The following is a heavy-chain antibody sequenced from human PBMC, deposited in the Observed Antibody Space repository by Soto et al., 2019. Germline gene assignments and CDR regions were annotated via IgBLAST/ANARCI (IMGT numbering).Heavy chain of an antibody. CDR1: GFTFSAYA. D-gene: IGHD6-13*01. J-gene: IGHJ4*02. V-gene: IGHV3-23*01. Sequence: SLRLSCAASGFTFSAYAMNWVRQAPGKGLEWVSSISGSSSSTNYADSVKGRFSISRDNSKNTLYLQMNSLRAEDTAIYYCARTFIAAGGSFDSWGQGALVTVSS. CDR3: ARTFIAAGGSFDS. CDR2: ISGSSSST.